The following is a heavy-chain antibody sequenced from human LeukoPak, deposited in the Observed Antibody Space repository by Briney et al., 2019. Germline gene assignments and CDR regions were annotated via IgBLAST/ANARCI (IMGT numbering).Heavy chain of an antibody. CDR3: AKAGGIDLKRYSYGYAFDY. Sequence: GGSLRLSCAASGFTFSSYAMHWVRQAPGKGLEWVAVISYDGSNKYYADSVKGRFTISRDNSKNTLYLQMNSLRAEDTAVYYCAKAGGIDLKRYSYGYAFDYWGQGTLVTVSS. CDR1: GFTFSSYA. CDR2: ISYDGSNK. J-gene: IGHJ4*02. D-gene: IGHD5-18*01. V-gene: IGHV3-30*04.